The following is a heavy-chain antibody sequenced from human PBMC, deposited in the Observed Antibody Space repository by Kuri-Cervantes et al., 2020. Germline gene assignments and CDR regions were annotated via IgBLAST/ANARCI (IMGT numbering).Heavy chain of an antibody. V-gene: IGHV4-30-2*01. CDR1: GGSISSGAYS. D-gene: IGHD2-15*01. CDR3: ASGYCSGGSCMKPRANWYFDL. Sequence: SETLSLTCAVSGGSISSGAYSWSWIRQPPGKGLEWIGYIYHSGTTYYNPSLKSRVTISVDKSKSQFSLKLSSVTAADTAVYYCASGYCSGGSCMKPRANWYFDLWGRGTLVTVFS. CDR2: IYHSGTT. J-gene: IGHJ2*01.